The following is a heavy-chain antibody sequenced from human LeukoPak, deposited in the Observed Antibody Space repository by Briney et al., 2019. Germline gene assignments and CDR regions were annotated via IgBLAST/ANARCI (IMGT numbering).Heavy chain of an antibody. CDR2: IYTSGST. D-gene: IGHD1-26*01. CDR3: ARDAYSGSYWADY. V-gene: IGHV4-61*02. J-gene: IGHJ4*02. Sequence: SETLSLTCTVSGGSISSGSYYWSWIRQPAGKGLEWIGRIYTSGSTNYNPSLKSRVTIPVDTSKNQFSLKLSSVTAADTAVYYCARDAYSGSYWADYWGQGTLVTVSS. CDR1: GGSISSGSYY.